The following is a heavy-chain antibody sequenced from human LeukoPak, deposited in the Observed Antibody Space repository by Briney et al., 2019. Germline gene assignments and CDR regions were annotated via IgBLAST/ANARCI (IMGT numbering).Heavy chain of an antibody. CDR2: IYYSGST. CDR1: GGSISSGGYY. CDR3: AREATLQRLNWFDP. J-gene: IGHJ5*02. V-gene: IGHV4-31*03. D-gene: IGHD6-25*01. Sequence: SETLSLTCTVSGGSISSGGYYWTWIRQHPGKGLEWIGNIYYSGSTYHNPPLKSRVTISVDTSKNQFSLKLSSVTAADTAVYYCAREATLQRLNWFDPWGQGTLVTVSS.